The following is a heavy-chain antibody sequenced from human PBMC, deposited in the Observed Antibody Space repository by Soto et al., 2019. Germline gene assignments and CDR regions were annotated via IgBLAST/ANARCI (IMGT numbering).Heavy chain of an antibody. CDR2: IIPLFGTV. D-gene: IGHD3-3*02. V-gene: IGHV1-69*01. J-gene: IGHJ6*02. CDR3: ARDREHFRWGDAMDV. CDR1: GGTFNTYA. Sequence: QVQLVQSGAEVKKPGSSVKVSCKASGGTFNTYAISWLRQAPGQGLEWMGGIIPLFGTVNYAQNLKGRVTITAEDSTSTAYMELRSLRSEDTALYYCARDREHFRWGDAMDVTGQVATVIVSS.